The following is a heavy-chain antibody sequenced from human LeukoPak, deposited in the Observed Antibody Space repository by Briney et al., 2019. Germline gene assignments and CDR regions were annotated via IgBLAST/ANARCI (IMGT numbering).Heavy chain of an antibody. J-gene: IGHJ4*02. CDR3: ASRYYDILTGYYSSDY. CDR2: INHSGST. Sequence: SETLSLTCAVYGGSFSGYYWSWIRQPPGKGLEWIGEINHSGSTNYNPSLKSRVTISVDTSKNQFSLKLSSVTAADTAVYYCASRYYDILTGYYSSDYWGQGTLVTVSS. CDR1: GGSFSGYY. V-gene: IGHV4-34*01. D-gene: IGHD3-9*01.